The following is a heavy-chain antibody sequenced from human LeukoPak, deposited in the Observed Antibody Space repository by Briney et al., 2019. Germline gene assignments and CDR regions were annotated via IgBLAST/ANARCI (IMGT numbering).Heavy chain of an antibody. D-gene: IGHD6-13*01. J-gene: IGHJ4*02. Sequence: PSETLSLTCSVSGYSISSGYYWGWIRQPPGKGLEWIGSIHHSGNIYYNPSLKSRLTMSVDTSKNQFSLKVTSMTAADTGVYYCARSLPGAIGAADFWGQGTLVTVSA. CDR3: ARSLPGAIGAADF. V-gene: IGHV4-38-2*02. CDR2: IHHSGNI. CDR1: GYSISSGYY.